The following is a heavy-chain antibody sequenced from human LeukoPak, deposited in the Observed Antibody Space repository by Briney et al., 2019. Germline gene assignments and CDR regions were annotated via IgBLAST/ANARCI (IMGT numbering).Heavy chain of an antibody. D-gene: IGHD2-2*01. Sequence: SDTLSLTCTVSGVSGGSIRRYYWGWIRQPPGKALEWLWHIYHSGGTYYNPSLDSRVTVSLDTSNNQLSLKLSAVTAADTAVYFCVRRVDAYWFGPWGQGTLVTVSS. CDR2: IYHSGGT. J-gene: IGHJ5*02. V-gene: IGHV4-59*08. CDR3: VRRVDAYWFGP. CDR1: GVSGGSIRRYY.